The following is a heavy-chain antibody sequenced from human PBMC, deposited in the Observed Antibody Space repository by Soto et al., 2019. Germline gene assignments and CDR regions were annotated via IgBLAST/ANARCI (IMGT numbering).Heavy chain of an antibody. CDR3: ARTTGRDGMDV. V-gene: IGHV3-7*03. D-gene: IGHD1-1*01. CDR2: IKQDGGDK. J-gene: IGHJ6*02. Sequence: GGSLRLSCAASGFSFSSYWMSWVRQAPGKGLEWVANIKQDGGDKYYVDSVKGRFTVSRDNAKNSPYLQMNSLRAEDTAVYYCARTTGRDGMDVWGQGTTVTVSS. CDR1: GFSFSSYW.